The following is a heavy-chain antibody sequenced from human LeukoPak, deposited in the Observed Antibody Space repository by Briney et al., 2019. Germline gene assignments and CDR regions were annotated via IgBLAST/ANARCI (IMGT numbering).Heavy chain of an antibody. CDR3: AKDSDRGDGYNDIAEYFHH. D-gene: IGHD5-24*01. J-gene: IGHJ1*01. CDR2: ISPNSGGT. Sequence: GASVNVSCKASGYIFTNYYIQWVRQAPGQGLEWMGMISPNSGGTSYAQRFQDRITMTSDTSTNSVYMELSSLTSEDTAVYYCAKDSDRGDGYNDIAEYFHHWGQGTLVTVSS. V-gene: IGHV1-46*01. CDR1: GYIFTNYY.